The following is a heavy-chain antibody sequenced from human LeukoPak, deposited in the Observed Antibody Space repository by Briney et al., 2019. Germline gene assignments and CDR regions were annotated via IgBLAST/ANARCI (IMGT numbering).Heavy chain of an antibody. D-gene: IGHD1-26*01. J-gene: IGHJ3*02. CDR1: GYTFSNYA. CDR2: IHTSTGNP. CDR3: ARGSQSAIDI. Sequence: ASVKVSCKASGYTFSNYALNWVRQAPGQGLEWMGWIHTSTGNPAYAQGFTGRFVFSLDTSVSTAYLQISSLKAEDNAVYHCARGSQSAIDIWGQGTMVTVSS. V-gene: IGHV7-4-1*02.